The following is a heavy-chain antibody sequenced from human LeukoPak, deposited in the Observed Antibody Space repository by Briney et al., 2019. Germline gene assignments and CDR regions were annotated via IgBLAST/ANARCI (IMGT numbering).Heavy chain of an antibody. CDR1: GGSISSYY. J-gene: IGHJ4*02. Sequence: SETLSLTCTVSGGSISSYYWSWIRQSPGKGLEWIGRIYFSGRTNYNPSLKSRVTISVDTSKNQFSLKLSSVTAADTAVYYCARDSGDAYNPFDYWGQGTQVTVSS. CDR3: ARDSGDAYNPFDY. CDR2: IYFSGRT. D-gene: IGHD5-24*01. V-gene: IGHV4-59*01.